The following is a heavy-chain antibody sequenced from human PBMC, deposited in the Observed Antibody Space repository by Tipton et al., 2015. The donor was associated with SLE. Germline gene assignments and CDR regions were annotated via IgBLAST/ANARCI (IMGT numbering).Heavy chain of an antibody. CDR1: GGSISNYY. CDR2: IYYSGHT. J-gene: IGHJ4*02. V-gene: IGHV4-59*08. Sequence: TLSLTCTVSGGSISNYYWSWIRQSPGKGLEWIGYIYYSGHTDYNPSLKSRVTLSVDTSKNQFSLKLSSVTAADTAVYYCARHPSGSSFDYWGQGTLVTVSS. CDR3: ARHPSGSSFDY. D-gene: IGHD6-6*01.